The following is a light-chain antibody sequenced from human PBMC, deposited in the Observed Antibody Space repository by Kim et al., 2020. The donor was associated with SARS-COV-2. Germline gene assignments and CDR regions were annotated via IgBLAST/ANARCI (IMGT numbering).Light chain of an antibody. CDR3: ASYGGTNPLL. J-gene: IGLJ2*01. CDR2: EVT. CDR1: SSDVGRYDY. Sequence: QSALTQPPSASGSPGQSVTISCTGTSSDVGRYDYVSWYQQHPGKAPKLLVSEVTRRPSGVPDRFSGSKSGNTASLTVSGLQTEDEADYYCASYGGTNPLLFGGRTQLTVL. V-gene: IGLV2-8*01.